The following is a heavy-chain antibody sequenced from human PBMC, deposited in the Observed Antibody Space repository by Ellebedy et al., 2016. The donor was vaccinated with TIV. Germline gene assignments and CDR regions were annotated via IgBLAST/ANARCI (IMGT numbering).Heavy chain of an antibody. Sequence: ASVKVSCKTSGYIFTSYYMHWVRQAPGQGLEWMGIINPSRGTTAYAQKFQDRVTMTRDTSTSTVYMELSSLRSEDTAVYYCARGGYCSSSSCPHNWFDPWGQGALVIVSS. CDR2: INPSRGTT. V-gene: IGHV1-46*01. CDR3: ARGGYCSSSSCPHNWFDP. J-gene: IGHJ5*02. CDR1: GYIFTSYY. D-gene: IGHD2-2*01.